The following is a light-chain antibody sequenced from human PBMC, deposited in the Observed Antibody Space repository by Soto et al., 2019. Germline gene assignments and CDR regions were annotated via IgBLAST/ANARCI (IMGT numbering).Light chain of an antibody. CDR2: EVS. CDR3: CSYARSSTYV. V-gene: IGLV2-23*02. CDR1: SSDVGSYKL. J-gene: IGLJ1*01. Sequence: QSVLTQPASVSGSPGQSITISCTGPSSDVGSYKLVSWYQQHPGKAPKLMIFEVSKRPSGLSNRYSASKSGNTASLTISGLQAEDEADYDCCSYARSSTYVFGTGTKLTVL.